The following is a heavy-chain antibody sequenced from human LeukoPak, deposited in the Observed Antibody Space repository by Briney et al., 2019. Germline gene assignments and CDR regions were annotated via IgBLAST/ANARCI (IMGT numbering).Heavy chain of an antibody. Sequence: GGSLRLSCAASGFTFSSYAMHWVRQAPGKGLEWVAVITYDGINKYYADSVKGRFTISRDNSKNTLYLQMISLRAEDTALYYCARSYYGAYQIDYWGQGTLVTVSS. V-gene: IGHV3-30-3*01. CDR1: GFTFSSYA. J-gene: IGHJ4*02. D-gene: IGHD3-10*01. CDR2: ITYDGINK. CDR3: ARSYYGAYQIDY.